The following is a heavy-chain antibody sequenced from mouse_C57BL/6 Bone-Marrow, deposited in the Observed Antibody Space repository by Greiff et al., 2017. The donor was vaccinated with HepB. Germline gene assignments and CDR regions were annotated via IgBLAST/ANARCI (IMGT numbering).Heavy chain of an antibody. CDR3: ARSTVVATGYFDV. J-gene: IGHJ1*03. CDR2: INPGGGYT. D-gene: IGHD1-1*01. V-gene: IGHV1-63*01. Sequence: QVQLQQSGAELVRPGTSVKMSCKASGYTFTNYWIGWAKQRPGHGLEWIGDINPGGGYTNYNEKFKGKATLTADKSSSTAYMQFSSLTSEDSAIYYCARSTVVATGYFDVWGTGTTVTVSS. CDR1: GYTFTNYW.